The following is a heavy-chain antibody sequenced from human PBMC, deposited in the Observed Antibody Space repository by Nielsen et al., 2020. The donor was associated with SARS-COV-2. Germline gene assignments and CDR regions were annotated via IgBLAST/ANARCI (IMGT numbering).Heavy chain of an antibody. V-gene: IGHV3-11*03. J-gene: IGHJ3*02. CDR3: ARKWLTDDAFDI. CDR1: GFTFSDYY. Sequence: GESLKISCAASGFTFSDYYMSWIRQAPGKGLEWVSYISSSSSYTNYADSVKSRFTISRDNAKNSLYLQMNSLRAEDTAVYYCARKWLTDDAFDIWGQGTMVTVSS. D-gene: IGHD3-22*01. CDR2: ISSSSSYT.